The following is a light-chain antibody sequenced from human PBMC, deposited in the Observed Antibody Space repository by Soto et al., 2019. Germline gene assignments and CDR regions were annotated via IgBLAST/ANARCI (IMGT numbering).Light chain of an antibody. CDR3: QQYNNWHSYT. Sequence: EIVMTQSPATLSVSPRERATLSCRASQSVSSNLAWYQQKPGQAPRLLIYGASTRATGIPARFSGSGSGTEFTLTISSLQSEDFAVYYCQQYNNWHSYTFGQGTKLEIK. V-gene: IGKV3-15*01. CDR1: QSVSSN. CDR2: GAS. J-gene: IGKJ2*01.